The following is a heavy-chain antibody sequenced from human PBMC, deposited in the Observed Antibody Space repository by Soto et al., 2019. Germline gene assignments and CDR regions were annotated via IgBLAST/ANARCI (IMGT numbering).Heavy chain of an antibody. CDR2: ISAYNGNT. J-gene: IGHJ4*02. V-gene: IGHV1-18*01. CDR3: ARVLSYGYFSDY. D-gene: IGHD5-18*01. Sequence: RASVKVSCKASRYTFTSYSISWVRQAPGQGLEWMGWISAYNGNTNYAQKLRGRVTMTTDTSTSTAYMELRSLRSDDTAVYYCARVLSYGYFSDYWGQGTLVTVSS. CDR1: RYTFTSYS.